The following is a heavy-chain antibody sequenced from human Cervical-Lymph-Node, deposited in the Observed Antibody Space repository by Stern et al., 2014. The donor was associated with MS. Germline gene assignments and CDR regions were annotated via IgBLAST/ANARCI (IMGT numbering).Heavy chain of an antibody. Sequence: VQLVESGGGVVQPGRSLRLSFAGSGFTFSAYGMHWVRQAPGTGLEWVAVIWHAGSRKFYAVAVKGLVTISRDNSKNTLYLQLNSLRAEDTAVFYCARGLNYFDYWGRGTLVTVSS. CDR3: ARGLNYFDY. V-gene: IGHV3-33*01. J-gene: IGHJ4*02. CDR2: IWHAGSRK. CDR1: GFTFSAYG.